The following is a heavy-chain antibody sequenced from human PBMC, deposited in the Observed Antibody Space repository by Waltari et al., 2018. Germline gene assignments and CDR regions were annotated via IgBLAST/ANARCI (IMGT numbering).Heavy chain of an antibody. CDR2: INTDGSFT. D-gene: IGHD6-19*01. CDR3: AAFGVGWQKAY. Sequence: EVQLVESGGGLVQPRGSLRLSCTVSGFTVSRDWMPWVRQAPGKGRVGVSRINTDGSFTGYADSVEGRFTIFKDYAKNTLYLQMNSLRAEDTAVYYCAAFGVGWQKAYWGQGTLVTVSS. J-gene: IGHJ4*02. V-gene: IGHV3-74*01. CDR1: GFTVSRDW.